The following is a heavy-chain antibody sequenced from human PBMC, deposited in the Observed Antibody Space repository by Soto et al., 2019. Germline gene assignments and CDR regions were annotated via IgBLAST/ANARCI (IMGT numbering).Heavy chain of an antibody. CDR2: IGPESGAT. D-gene: IGHD2-15*01. CDR3: GRGRSGQIVVFY. Sequence: ASVKVSFKASGYTFTGHYIHWVRQAPEQGPEWMGEIGPESGATRYAQKFQGRVTMTRDMSITTVYMELNNLSPDDTAVYYCGRGRSGQIVVFYWGQGTPVTVSS. CDR1: GYTFTGHY. J-gene: IGHJ4*02. V-gene: IGHV1-2*02.